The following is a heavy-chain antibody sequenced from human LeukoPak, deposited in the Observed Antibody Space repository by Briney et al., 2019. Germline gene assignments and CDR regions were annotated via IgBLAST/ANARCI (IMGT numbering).Heavy chain of an antibody. CDR1: GGSITSRDYY. CDR3: ARRRGSRLRGLTTYYFDS. D-gene: IGHD3-10*01. J-gene: IGHJ4*02. V-gene: IGHV4-39*01. Sequence: PSETLSLTCIVSGGSITSRDYYWGWIRQPPGTGLEWIGSIQYSGTTYYNPSLKSRVTVSVDTSKNQFSLNLSSVTATGTAVYYCARRRGSRLRGLTTYYFDSWGQGTLVTVSS. CDR2: IQYSGTT.